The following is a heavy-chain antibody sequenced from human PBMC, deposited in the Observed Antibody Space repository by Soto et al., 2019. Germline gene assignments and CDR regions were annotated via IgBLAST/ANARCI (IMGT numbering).Heavy chain of an antibody. Sequence: PGGSLRLSCAASGFTFSSYSMNWVRQAPGKGLEWVSYISSSSTIYYADSVKGRFTISRDNAKNSLYLQMNSLRDEDTAVYYCARDSYNDYSNNRFDPWGQGTLVTVSS. CDR2: ISSSSTI. CDR3: ARDSYNDYSNNRFDP. CDR1: GFTFSSYS. V-gene: IGHV3-48*02. J-gene: IGHJ5*02. D-gene: IGHD4-4*01.